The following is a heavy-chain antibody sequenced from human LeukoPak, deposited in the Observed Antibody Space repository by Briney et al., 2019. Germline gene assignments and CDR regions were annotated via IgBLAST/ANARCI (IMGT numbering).Heavy chain of an antibody. J-gene: IGHJ4*02. V-gene: IGHV4-39*01. D-gene: IGHD6-19*01. Sequence: SETLSLTCTVSGGSISSSSYYWGWIRQPPGKGLEWIGSIYYSGSTYYNPSLKSRVTISVDTSKNQFSLKLSSVTAADTAVYYCARHQYSSETIDYRGQGTLVTVSS. CDR3: ARHQYSSETIDY. CDR2: IYYSGST. CDR1: GGSISSSSYY.